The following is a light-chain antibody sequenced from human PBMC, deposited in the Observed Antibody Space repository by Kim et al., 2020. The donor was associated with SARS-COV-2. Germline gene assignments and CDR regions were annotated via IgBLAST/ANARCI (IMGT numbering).Light chain of an antibody. CDR1: RLSAFCFSR. V-gene: IGLV2-8*01. CDR2: EVS. CDR3: SSYAGSNNLV. J-gene: IGLJ2*01. Sequence: SVPFSGTVSRLSAFCFSRSSWFLQHPGIAPNLLIYEVSNRPSGVPVRFSGSNSGNSASLTVSGLQAEDEADYYCSSYAGSNNLVFGGGTQLTVL.